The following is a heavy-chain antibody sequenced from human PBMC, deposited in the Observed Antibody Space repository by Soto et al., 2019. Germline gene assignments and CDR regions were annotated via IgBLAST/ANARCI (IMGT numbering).Heavy chain of an antibody. CDR1: GFTFSTYA. D-gene: IGHD1-26*01. CDR3: AKRPRALLTFDY. Sequence: GGSLRLSCVTSGFTFSTYAMTWVRQAPGKGLEWISSISDGYDGPYYADSVKGRFTISRDNSKSTVSLQMNSLRAEDTAIYYCAKRPRALLTFDYWGQGTLVTVSS. V-gene: IGHV3-23*01. CDR2: ISDGYDGP. J-gene: IGHJ4*02.